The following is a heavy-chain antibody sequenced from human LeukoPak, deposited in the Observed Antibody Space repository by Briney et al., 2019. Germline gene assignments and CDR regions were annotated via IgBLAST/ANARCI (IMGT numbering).Heavy chain of an antibody. J-gene: IGHJ6*02. V-gene: IGHV3-53*01. CDR1: GFTVSSNY. CDR3: ARWADYYGMDV. CDR2: IYSGGST. Sequence: GGSLRLSCAASGFTVSSNYMSWVRQAPGKGLEWVSVIYSGGSTYYADSVKGRFTISRDNSKNTLYLQMNSLRAEDTAVYYCARWADYYGMDVWGQGTTVTVSS.